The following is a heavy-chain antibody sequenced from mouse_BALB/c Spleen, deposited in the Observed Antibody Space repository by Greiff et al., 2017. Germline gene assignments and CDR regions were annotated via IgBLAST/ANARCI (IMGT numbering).Heavy chain of an antibody. Sequence: VQLQQSGAELAKPGASVKMSCKASGYTFTSYWMHWVKQRPGQGLEWIGYINPSTGYTEYNQKFKDKATLTADKSSSTAYMQLSSLTSEDSAVYYCARGEVRRRAMDYWGQGTSVTVSS. CDR3: ARGEVRRRAMDY. V-gene: IGHV1-7*01. D-gene: IGHD2-14*01. CDR2: INPSTGYT. CDR1: GYTFTSYW. J-gene: IGHJ4*01.